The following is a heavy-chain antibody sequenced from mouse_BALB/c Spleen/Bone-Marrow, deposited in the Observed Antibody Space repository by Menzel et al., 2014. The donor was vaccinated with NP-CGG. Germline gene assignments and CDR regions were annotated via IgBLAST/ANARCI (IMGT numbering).Heavy chain of an antibody. Sequence: QVTLKECGPELVRPGVSVKISCKGSGYTFTDYPMHWVKQSHAKSLEWIGVISIYSGNTNYNQNFKGKAKMTVDKSSSTVYMELARLTSEDSAIYHCARGFLGYFDYWGQGTTLTVSS. CDR2: ISIYSGNT. CDR1: GYTFTDYP. J-gene: IGHJ2*01. CDR3: ARGFLGYFDY. V-gene: IGHV1S137*01.